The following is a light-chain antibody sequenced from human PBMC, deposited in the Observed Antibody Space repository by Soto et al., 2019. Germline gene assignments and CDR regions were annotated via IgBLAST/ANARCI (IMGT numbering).Light chain of an antibody. CDR2: GAS. V-gene: IGKV3-20*01. Sequence: EIVLTQSAGTLSLSPGERATLSCRASQSVSSSYLAWYQQKPGQAPRLLIYGASSRATGIPDRFSGSGSGTDFTLTISRLEPADFAVYYCQQYGSSPQTFGQGTKLEIK. CDR1: QSVSSSY. J-gene: IGKJ2*01. CDR3: QQYGSSPQT.